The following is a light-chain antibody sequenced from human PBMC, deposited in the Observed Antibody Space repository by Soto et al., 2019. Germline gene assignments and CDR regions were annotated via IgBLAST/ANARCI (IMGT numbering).Light chain of an antibody. CDR2: GAS. V-gene: IGKV3-20*01. J-gene: IGKJ1*01. CDR1: QSVSSSY. CDR3: QQYGSSSWT. Sequence: HSPGTLTLSPGERATLSCRASQSVSSSYLAWYQQKPGQAPRLLIYGASSRATGIPDRFSGSGSGTDFTLTISRLEPEDFAVYYCQQYGSSSWTFGQGTKVDIK.